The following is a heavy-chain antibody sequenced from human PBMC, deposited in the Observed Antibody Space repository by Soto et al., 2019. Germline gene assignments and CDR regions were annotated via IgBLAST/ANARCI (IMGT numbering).Heavy chain of an antibody. CDR1: GFTFSSFL. Sequence: PGGSLRLSCAASGFTFSSFLMHWVRQAPGKGLEWVSAISGGGGSTYYADSVKGRFTISRDNSKNPLYLQLNSLRAEDTAVYYCAKDLNFGSGSYYTINSYHGMDVWGQGTTXTVSS. J-gene: IGHJ6*02. D-gene: IGHD3-10*01. V-gene: IGHV3-23*01. CDR2: ISGGGGST. CDR3: AKDLNFGSGSYYTINSYHGMDV.